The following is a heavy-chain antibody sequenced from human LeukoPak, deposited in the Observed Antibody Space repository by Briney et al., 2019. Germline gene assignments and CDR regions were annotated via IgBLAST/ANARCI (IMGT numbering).Heavy chain of an antibody. V-gene: IGHV1-69*01. Sequence: SVKVSCKASGGTFSSYAISWVRQAPGQGLEWMGGIIPIFGTANYAQKFQGRVTITADESTSTAYMELSSLRSEDTAVYYCSRQVSGYENYFDCWGQGTLVTVSS. CDR1: GGTFSSYA. D-gene: IGHD5-12*01. CDR3: SRQVSGYENYFDC. CDR2: IIPIFGTA. J-gene: IGHJ4*02.